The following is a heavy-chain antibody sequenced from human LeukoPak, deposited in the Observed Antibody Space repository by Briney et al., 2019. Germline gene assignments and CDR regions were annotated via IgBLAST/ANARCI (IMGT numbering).Heavy chain of an antibody. J-gene: IGHJ5*02. D-gene: IGHD3-10*01. CDR1: GLTFTNAW. V-gene: IGHV3-15*01. CDR2: IKSKTDGGTT. CDR3: TTDQGLLFDP. Sequence: GGSLRLSCATSGLTFTNAWMSWFRQAPGKGLEWVGRIKSKTDGGTTDYAAPVKGRFTISRDDSKNTLYLQMNSLKTEDTAVYYCTTDQGLLFDPWGQGTLVTVSS.